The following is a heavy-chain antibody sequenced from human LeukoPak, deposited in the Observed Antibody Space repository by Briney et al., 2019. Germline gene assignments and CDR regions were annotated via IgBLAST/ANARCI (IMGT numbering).Heavy chain of an antibody. D-gene: IGHD3-10*01. CDR1: GFTFSSYG. CDR2: ISYDGSNT. CDR3: AKPYYYGSRSYMDY. V-gene: IGHV3-30*18. J-gene: IGHJ4*02. Sequence: GGSLRLSCAASGFTFSSYGMHWVRQAPGTGLEGVAVISYDGSNTYYADSVKGRFTISRDNSKNMLYLQMNSLRAEDTAVYYCAKPYYYGSRSYMDYWGQGTLVTVSS.